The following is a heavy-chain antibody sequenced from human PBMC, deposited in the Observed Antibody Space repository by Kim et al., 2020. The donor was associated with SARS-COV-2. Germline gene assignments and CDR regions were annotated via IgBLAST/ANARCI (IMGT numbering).Heavy chain of an antibody. CDR1: GGSISSYY. V-gene: IGHV4-59*01. D-gene: IGHD7-27*01. Sequence: SETLSLTCTVSGGSISSYYWSWIRQPPGKGLEWIGYIYYSGSTNYNPSLKSRVTTSVDTSKNQFSLKLSSVTAADTAVYYCASLTGVWSAFDIWGQGTMVTVSS. J-gene: IGHJ3*02. CDR3: ASLTGVWSAFDI. CDR2: IYYSGST.